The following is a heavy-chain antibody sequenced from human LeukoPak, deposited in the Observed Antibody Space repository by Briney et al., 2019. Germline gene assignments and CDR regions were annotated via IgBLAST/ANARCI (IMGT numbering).Heavy chain of an antibody. CDR1: GFTFSSYS. CDR2: ISSSSSYI. V-gene: IGHV3-21*01. Sequence: GGSLRLSCAASGFTFSSYSMNWVRQAPGKGLEWVSSISSSSSYIYYADSVKGRFTISRDNAKNSLYLQMNSLRAEDTAVYYCAARAAAGNYYWGQGTLVTVSS. CDR3: AARAAAGNYY. J-gene: IGHJ4*02. D-gene: IGHD6-13*01.